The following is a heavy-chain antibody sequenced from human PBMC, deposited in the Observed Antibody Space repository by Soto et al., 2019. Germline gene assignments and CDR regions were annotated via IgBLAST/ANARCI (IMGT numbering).Heavy chain of an antibody. CDR2: IYSGGST. V-gene: IGHV3-53*01. CDR3: VSPKEGYYYYYGMDV. CDR1: GFTVSSNY. Sequence: EVQLVESGGGLIQPGGSLRLSCAASGFTVSSNYMSWVRQAPGKGLEWVSVIYSGGSTYYADSVKGRFTISRDNSKNTLYLQMNSLRAEDTAVYYCVSPKEGYYYYYGMDVWAQGTTVTVSS. J-gene: IGHJ6*02.